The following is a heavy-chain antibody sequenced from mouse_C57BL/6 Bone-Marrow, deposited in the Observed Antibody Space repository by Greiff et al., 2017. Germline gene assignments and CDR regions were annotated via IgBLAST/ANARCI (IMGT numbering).Heavy chain of an antibody. Sequence: QVQLKQPGAELVKPGASVKLSCKASGYTFTSYWMHWVKQRPGRGLEWIGRIDPNSGGTKYNEKFKSKATLTVDTPSSTAYMQLSSLTSEASAVYYCSRLKRDYFDYWGQGTTLTVSS. J-gene: IGHJ2*01. CDR2: IDPNSGGT. CDR1: GYTFTSYW. CDR3: SRLKRDYFDY. V-gene: IGHV1-72*01.